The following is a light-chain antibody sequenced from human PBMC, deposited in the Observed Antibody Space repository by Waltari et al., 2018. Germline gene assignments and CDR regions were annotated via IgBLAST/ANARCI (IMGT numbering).Light chain of an antibody. CDR2: DAT. Sequence: EIVLTQSPVTLSLSPGQRATLSCRASQSVDNFLGWYHQKAGQAPRLLNSDATKRAPGLPARFSGGGSGTDFTLTISSLEPEDVGLYYCHQGTTWPRTFGQGTKLEI. CDR1: QSVDNF. J-gene: IGKJ2*01. CDR3: HQGTTWPRT. V-gene: IGKV3-11*01.